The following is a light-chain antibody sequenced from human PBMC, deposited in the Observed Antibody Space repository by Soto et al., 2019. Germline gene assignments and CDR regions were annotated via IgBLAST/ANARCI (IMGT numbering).Light chain of an antibody. CDR1: SSDVGAYDF. V-gene: IGLV2-14*01. J-gene: IGLJ2*01. Sequence: QSALTQPASVSGSPGQSITISCTGTSSDVGAYDFVSRYQHSPGKAPKLVTFDVTHRPPGISDRFSGSKSANTASLTISGLQAADEAFYYCSSYTTRSTLVFGGGTKLTVL. CDR3: SSYTTRSTLV. CDR2: DVT.